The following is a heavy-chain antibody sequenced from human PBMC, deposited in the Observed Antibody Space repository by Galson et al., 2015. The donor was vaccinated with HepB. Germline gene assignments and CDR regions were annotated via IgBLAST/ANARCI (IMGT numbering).Heavy chain of an antibody. CDR1: GFTFSSYS. Sequence: SLRLSCAASGFTFSSYSMNWVRQAPGKGLEWVSYISSSSSTTYYADSVKGRFTISRDNAKNSLYLQMNSLRAEDTAVYYCAREHIVATRSPTFDYWGQGTLVTVSS. CDR3: AREHIVATRSPTFDY. D-gene: IGHD5-12*01. J-gene: IGHJ4*02. CDR2: ISSSSSTT. V-gene: IGHV3-48*04.